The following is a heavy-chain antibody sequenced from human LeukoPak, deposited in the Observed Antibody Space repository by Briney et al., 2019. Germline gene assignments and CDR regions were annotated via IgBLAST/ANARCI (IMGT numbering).Heavy chain of an antibody. CDR1: GFTFSGSA. D-gene: IGHD7-27*01. V-gene: IGHV3-73*01. CDR3: AKDKISGDGKWCFDL. Sequence: GGSLRLSCAAPGFTFSGSAMHWVRQASGKGLEWVGRITSKPNSYETVYAASMNGRFSISRDNSKNTVSLQMNTLRTEDTAVYYCAKDKISGDGKWCFDLWGRGTLVTVSS. J-gene: IGHJ2*01. CDR2: ITSKPNSYET.